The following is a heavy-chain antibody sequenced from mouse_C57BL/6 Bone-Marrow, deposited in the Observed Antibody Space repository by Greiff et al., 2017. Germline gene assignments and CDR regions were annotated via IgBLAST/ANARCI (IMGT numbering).Heavy chain of an antibody. V-gene: IGHV5-4*03. J-gene: IGHJ2*01. CDR3: ASSRGFDY. CDR1: GFTFSSYA. Sequence: EVKVVESGGGLVKPGGSLKLSCAASGFTFSSYAMSWVRQTPEKRLEWVATISDGGSYTYYPDNVKGRFTISRDNAKNNLYLQMSHLKSEDTAMYYCASSRGFDYWGQGTTLTVSS. CDR2: ISDGGSYT.